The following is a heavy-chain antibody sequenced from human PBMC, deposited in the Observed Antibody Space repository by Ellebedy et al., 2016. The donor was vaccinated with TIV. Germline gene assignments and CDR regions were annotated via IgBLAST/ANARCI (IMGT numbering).Heavy chain of an antibody. Sequence: SETLSLTXTVSGGSISSYYWSWIRQPPGKGLEWIGYIYYSGSTNYNPSLKSRVTISVDTSKNQFSLKLSSVTAADTAVYYCARDGSPSILVGATEGNWFDPWGQGTLVTVSS. CDR2: IYYSGST. CDR3: ARDGSPSILVGATEGNWFDP. D-gene: IGHD1-26*01. V-gene: IGHV4-59*01. CDR1: GGSISSYY. J-gene: IGHJ5*02.